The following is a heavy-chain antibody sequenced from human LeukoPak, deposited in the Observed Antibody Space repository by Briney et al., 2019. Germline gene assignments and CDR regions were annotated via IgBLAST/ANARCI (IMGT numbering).Heavy chain of an antibody. J-gene: IGHJ4*02. Sequence: ASVKVSCKTSGYTFTNYGISWVRQAPGQGLEWMGWISGYNGNTNYAQKLQGRVTMTTDTSTSTAYMELRSLRSDDTAVYYCASALRTRDNYFDYWGQGTLVTVSS. CDR2: ISGYNGNT. D-gene: IGHD5-24*01. CDR3: ASALRTRDNYFDY. CDR1: GYTFTNYG. V-gene: IGHV1-18*01.